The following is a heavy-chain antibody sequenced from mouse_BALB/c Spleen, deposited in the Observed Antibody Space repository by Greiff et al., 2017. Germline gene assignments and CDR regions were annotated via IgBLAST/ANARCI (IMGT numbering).Heavy chain of an antibody. V-gene: IGHV1-14*01. Sequence: EVKLVESGPELVKPGASVKMSCKASGYTFTSYVMHWVEQKPGQGLEWIGYINPYNDGTKYNEKFKGKATLTSDKSSSTAYMELSSLTSEDSAVYYCARGDYDYDAWFAYWGQGTLVTVSA. CDR3: ARGDYDYDAWFAY. D-gene: IGHD2-4*01. J-gene: IGHJ3*01. CDR2: INPYNDGT. CDR1: GYTFTSYV.